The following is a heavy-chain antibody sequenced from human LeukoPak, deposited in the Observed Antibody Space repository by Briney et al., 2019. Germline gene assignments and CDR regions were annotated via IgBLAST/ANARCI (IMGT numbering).Heavy chain of an antibody. V-gene: IGHV3-21*01. J-gene: IGHJ6*02. Sequence: GGSLRLSCAASGFTFSSYSMNWVRQAPGKGLEWVSSTSSSSSYIYYADSVKGRFTISRDNAKNSLYLQMNSLRAEDTAVYYCARATVAGISYYYYGMDVWGQGTTVTVSS. CDR2: TSSSSSYI. D-gene: IGHD6-19*01. CDR3: ARATVAGISYYYYGMDV. CDR1: GFTFSSYS.